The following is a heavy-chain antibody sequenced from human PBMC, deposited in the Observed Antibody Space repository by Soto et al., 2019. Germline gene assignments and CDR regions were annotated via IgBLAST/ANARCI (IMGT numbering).Heavy chain of an antibody. V-gene: IGHV1-69*06. CDR3: AREGFSRGITIFGVVIPPDYYYYGMNV. CDR1: GGTFSSYA. D-gene: IGHD3-3*01. J-gene: IGHJ6*02. CDR2: SIPIFGTA. Sequence: VSCKASGGTFSSYAINWVRQAPGQGLEWMGGSIPIFGTANYAQKFQGRVTITADKSTSTAYMELSSLRSEATAVYYCAREGFSRGITIFGVVIPPDYYYYGMNVWAQAIRGSVT.